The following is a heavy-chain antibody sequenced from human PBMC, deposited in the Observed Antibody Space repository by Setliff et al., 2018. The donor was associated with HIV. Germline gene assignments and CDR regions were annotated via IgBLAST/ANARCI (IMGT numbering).Heavy chain of an antibody. V-gene: IGHV4-59*12. CDR2: IYYSGST. CDR1: GGSISSYY. Sequence: SETLSLTCTVSGGSISSYYWSWIRQPPGKGLEWIGYIYYSGSTNYNPSLKSRVTISVDKSKNQFSLKLSSVTAADTAVYYCAREGLPTPYYFDYWGQGTLVTVSS. CDR3: AREGLPTPYYFDY. J-gene: IGHJ4*02.